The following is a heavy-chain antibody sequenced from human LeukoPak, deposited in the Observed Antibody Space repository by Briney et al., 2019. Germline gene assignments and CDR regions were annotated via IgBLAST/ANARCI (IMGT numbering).Heavy chain of an antibody. J-gene: IGHJ5*02. Sequence: RASETLSLTCTVSGASISYYSWSWLRQPAGKGLEWIGRIYTSGSTNYNPSLTSRVTMSIDTSKNQFSLKLTSVTAADTAVYYCARDRIVGATWFDPWGQGTLVTVSS. CDR3: ARDRIVGATWFDP. V-gene: IGHV4-4*07. D-gene: IGHD1-26*01. CDR2: IYTSGST. CDR1: GASISYYS.